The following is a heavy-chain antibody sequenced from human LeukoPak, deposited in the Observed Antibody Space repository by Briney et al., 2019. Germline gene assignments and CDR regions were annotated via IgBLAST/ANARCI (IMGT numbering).Heavy chain of an antibody. J-gene: IGHJ4*02. V-gene: IGHV3-21*01. D-gene: IGHD1-20*01. Sequence: PGGSLRLSCAASGFTFSSYSMNWVRQAPGKGLEWVSSISSSSSYIYYADSVKGRFTISRDNAKNSLYLQMNSLRAEDTAVYYCARDHMPPGGNWKRSHAGDWGQGTLVTVSS. CDR1: GFTFSSYS. CDR2: ISSSSSYI. CDR3: ARDHMPPGGNWKRSHAGD.